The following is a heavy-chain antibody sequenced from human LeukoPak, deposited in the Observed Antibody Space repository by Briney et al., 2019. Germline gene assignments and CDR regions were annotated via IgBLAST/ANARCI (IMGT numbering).Heavy chain of an antibody. D-gene: IGHD7-27*01. V-gene: IGHV3-23*01. Sequence: GGSLRLSCAASGFTFTNYAMSWVRQAPGKGLEWVSAISGSGDSTYYADSVKGRFTVSRDNSKNTLYLQMNSLRVEDTAVYYCAIDPNWGTHSWGQGVLVTVSS. CDR1: GFTFTNYA. CDR2: ISGSGDST. J-gene: IGHJ4*02. CDR3: AIDPNWGTHS.